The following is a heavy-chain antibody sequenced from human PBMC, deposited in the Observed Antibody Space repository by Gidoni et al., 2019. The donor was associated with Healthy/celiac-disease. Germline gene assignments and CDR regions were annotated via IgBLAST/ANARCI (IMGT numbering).Heavy chain of an antibody. J-gene: IGHJ5*02. CDR3: ARDLAVDYDFWSGYSFDP. D-gene: IGHD3-3*01. V-gene: IGHV1-46*03. Sequence: QVQLVQSGAEVKKPGASVKVSCKASGYTFTSYYMHWVRQAPGQGLEWMGIINPSGGSTSYAQKFQGRVTMTRDTSTSTVYMELSSLRSEDTAVYYCARDLAVDYDFWSGYSFDPWGQGTLVTVSS. CDR1: GYTFTSYY. CDR2: INPSGGST.